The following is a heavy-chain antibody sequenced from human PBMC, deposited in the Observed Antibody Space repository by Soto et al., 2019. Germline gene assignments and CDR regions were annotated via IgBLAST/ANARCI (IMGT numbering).Heavy chain of an antibody. V-gene: IGHV3-30*18. Sequence: HPGGSLRLSCAASGFTFSSYGMHWVRQAPGKGLEWVAAISRNGTSRDAADSVKGRFTISRDNSKNTLYLQMSSPRAEDTAVYYCAKARGGWSDDALDIWGQGTMVTVSS. D-gene: IGHD6-19*01. CDR1: GFTFSSYG. CDR3: AKARGGWSDDALDI. J-gene: IGHJ3*02. CDR2: ISRNGTSR.